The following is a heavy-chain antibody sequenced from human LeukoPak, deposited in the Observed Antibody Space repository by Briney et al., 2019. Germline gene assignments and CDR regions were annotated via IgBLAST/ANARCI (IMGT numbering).Heavy chain of an antibody. CDR1: GFTFSSYG. Sequence: GRSLRLSCAASGFTFSSYGMHWVRQAPGKGLEWVAFIWYDGNNKYYADSVKGRFTISRDNSKNTVYLQMSSLRAEDTAVYYCAGGSPFTGSYDDWGQGTLVTVSS. CDR2: IWYDGNNK. V-gene: IGHV3-33*01. D-gene: IGHD1-26*01. J-gene: IGHJ4*02. CDR3: AGGSPFTGSYDD.